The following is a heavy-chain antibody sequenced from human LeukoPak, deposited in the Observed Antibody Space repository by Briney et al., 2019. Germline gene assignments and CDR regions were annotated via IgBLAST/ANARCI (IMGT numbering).Heavy chain of an antibody. Sequence: ASVKVSCKASGYTFTSYGISWVRQAPGQGLEWMGWISAYNGNTNYAQKLQGRVTMTTDTSTSTAYMELRSLRSDDTAVYYCARDRYYYGSGSSNWFDPWAREPWSPSPQ. CDR2: ISAYNGNT. D-gene: IGHD3-10*01. J-gene: IGHJ5*02. V-gene: IGHV1-18*01. CDR3: ARDRYYYGSGSSNWFDP. CDR1: GYTFTSYG.